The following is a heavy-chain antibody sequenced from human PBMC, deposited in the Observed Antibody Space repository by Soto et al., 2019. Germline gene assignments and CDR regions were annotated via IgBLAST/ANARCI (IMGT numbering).Heavy chain of an antibody. J-gene: IGHJ5*02. CDR3: AKSRTVVITIGWFDP. V-gene: IGHV3-23*01. CDR1: GFTFSSYA. CDR2: ISGSGGST. Sequence: PGGSLRLSCAASGFTFSSYAMSWVRQAPGKGLEWVSAISGSGGSTYYADSVKGRFTISRDNSKNTLYLQMNSLRAEDTAVYYCAKSRTVVITIGWFDPWGQGTLVTVSS. D-gene: IGHD3-22*01.